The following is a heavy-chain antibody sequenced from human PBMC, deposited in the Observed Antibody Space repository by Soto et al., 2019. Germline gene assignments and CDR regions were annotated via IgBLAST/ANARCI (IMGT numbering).Heavy chain of an antibody. V-gene: IGHV4-4*07. CDR3: ATGRSEVVPGAMDT. D-gene: IGHD2-2*01. CDR1: GGSFSSHY. J-gene: IGHJ5*02. Sequence: QVQLQESGPGLVKPSETLSLSCTVSGGSFSSHYCNWVRESAGKGLEWIGRIYPTRSTTYNPSLKSRLTMSVDTSKNQFSLRLTSMTAADTAVYYCATGRSEVVPGAMDTWGQGTLVTVSS. CDR2: IYPTRST.